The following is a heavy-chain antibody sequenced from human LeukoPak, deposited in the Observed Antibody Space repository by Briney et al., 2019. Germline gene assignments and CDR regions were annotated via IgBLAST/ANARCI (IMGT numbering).Heavy chain of an antibody. V-gene: IGHV5-51*01. J-gene: IGHJ4*02. CDR2: VYGDDSDT. CDR1: GYSFGRYW. Sequence: GESLKISCQASGYSFGRYWIGWVRQTPGKGLEWIGIVYGDDSDTKYSPSFEGQVIFSADKSTNTAFLEWGSLKASDTAIYYCARRSFGQETSADYFDHWGQGTPVTVSS. D-gene: IGHD2-2*01. CDR3: ARRSFGQETSADYFDH.